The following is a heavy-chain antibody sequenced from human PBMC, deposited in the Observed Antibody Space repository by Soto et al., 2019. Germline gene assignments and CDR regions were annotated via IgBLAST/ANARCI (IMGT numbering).Heavy chain of an antibody. D-gene: IGHD4-17*01. CDR3: ARINRGVGSYGESDYYYYYMDV. CDR2: IDWDDDK. CDR1: GFSLSTSGMC. J-gene: IGHJ6*03. Sequence: SGPTLVNPTQTLTLTCTFSGFSLSTSGMCVSWIRQPPGKALEWLARIDWDDDKYYSTSLKTRLTISKDTSKNQVVLKMTNMDPVDTATYYCARINRGVGSYGESDYYYYYMDVWGKGTTVTVSS. V-gene: IGHV2-70*11.